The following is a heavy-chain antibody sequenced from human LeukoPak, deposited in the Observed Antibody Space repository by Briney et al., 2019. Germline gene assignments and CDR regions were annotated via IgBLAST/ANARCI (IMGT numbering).Heavy chain of an antibody. CDR2: INSGGTTI. V-gene: IGHV3-11*01. J-gene: IGHJ4*02. Sequence: WVSQINSGGTTIYYADSVKGRFIMSRDNVKNSVYLQMNSLRADDTAVYYCARDVARIMDYWGQGTLVTVSS. CDR3: ARDVARIMDY. D-gene: IGHD2-15*01.